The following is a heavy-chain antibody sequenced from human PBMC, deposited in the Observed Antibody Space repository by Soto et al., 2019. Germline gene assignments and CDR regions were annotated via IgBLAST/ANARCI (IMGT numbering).Heavy chain of an antibody. CDR1: GYTLTELS. CDR2: FDPEDGET. CDR3: ATLRRIAVARRPPYNWFDP. V-gene: IGHV1-24*01. Sequence: ASVKVSCKVSGYTLTELSMHWVRQAPGKGLEWMGGFDPEDGETIYAQKFQGRVTMTEDTSTDTAYMELSSLRSEDTAVYYCATLRRIAVARRPPYNWFDPWGQGTLVTVSS. J-gene: IGHJ5*02. D-gene: IGHD6-19*01.